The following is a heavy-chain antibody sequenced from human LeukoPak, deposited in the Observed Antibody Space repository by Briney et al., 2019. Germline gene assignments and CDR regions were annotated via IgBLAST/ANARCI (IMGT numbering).Heavy chain of an antibody. CDR2: ISSNGGST. D-gene: IGHD1-26*01. J-gene: IGHJ6*02. CDR3: VKAVGAKGDYYYYYGMDV. Sequence: PGGSLRLSCAASGFTFSSYAMHWVRRAPGKGLEYVSAISSNGGSTYYANSVKGRFTISRDNSKNTLYLQMGSLRAEDMAVYYCVKAVGAKGDYYYYYGMDVWGQGTTVTVSS. CDR1: GFTFSSYA. V-gene: IGHV3-64*01.